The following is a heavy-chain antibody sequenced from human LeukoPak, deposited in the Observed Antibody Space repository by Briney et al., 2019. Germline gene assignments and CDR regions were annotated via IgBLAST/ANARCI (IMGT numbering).Heavy chain of an antibody. D-gene: IGHD2-21*01. CDR3: ASGMVIAPFDY. J-gene: IGHJ4*02. CDR1: GGSISSYY. V-gene: IGHV4-59*01. CDR2: IYYSGST. Sequence: SETLSLTCTVSGGSISSYYWSWIRQPPGKGLEWIGYIYYSGSTNYNPSLKSRVTISVDTSKNQFSLKLSSVTAADTAVYHCASGMVIAPFDYWGQGTLVTVSS.